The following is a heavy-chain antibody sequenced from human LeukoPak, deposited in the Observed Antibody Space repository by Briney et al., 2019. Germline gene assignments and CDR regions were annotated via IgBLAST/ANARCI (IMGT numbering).Heavy chain of an antibody. V-gene: IGHV4-59*01. CDR2: IYYSGST. D-gene: IGHD3-16*02. CDR1: GGSISSYY. Sequence: SETLPLTCTVSGGSISSYYWSWIRQPPGKGLEWIGYIYYSGSTNYNPSLKSRVTISVDTSKNQFSLRLSSVTAADTAVYYCARGTFGGVIVGYYYMDVWGKGTTVTISS. CDR3: ARGTFGGVIVGYYYMDV. J-gene: IGHJ6*03.